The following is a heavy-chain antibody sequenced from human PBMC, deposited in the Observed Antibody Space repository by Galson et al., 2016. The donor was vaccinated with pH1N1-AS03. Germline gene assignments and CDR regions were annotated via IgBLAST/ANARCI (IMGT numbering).Heavy chain of an antibody. J-gene: IGHJ6*02. CDR2: IDWDDGT. CDR1: GFSLSTGGMR. D-gene: IGHD5-24*01. V-gene: IGHV2-70*04. Sequence: PALVKPTQTLTLTCTVSGFSLSTGGMRASWIRQPPGKALEWLGRIDWDDGTFYSTSLKTRLTISKDTSKNQVVLTMTNMDPVDTGTYYCARTLNYNTGLDVWGPGATVTVYS. CDR3: ARTLNYNTGLDV.